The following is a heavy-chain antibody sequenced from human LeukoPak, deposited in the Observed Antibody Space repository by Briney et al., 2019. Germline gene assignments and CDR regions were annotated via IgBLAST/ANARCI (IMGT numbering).Heavy chain of an antibody. CDR3: ASQGAAAGTSAFDI. J-gene: IGHJ3*02. V-gene: IGHV4-59*01. CDR1: GGSISSYY. Sequence: SSETLSLTCTVSGGSISSYYWSWIRQPPGKGLEWIGYIYYSGSTNYNPSLKSRVTISVDTSKNQFSLKLSSVTAADTAVYYCASQGAAAGTSAFDIWGQGTMVTVSS. CDR2: IYYSGST. D-gene: IGHD6-13*01.